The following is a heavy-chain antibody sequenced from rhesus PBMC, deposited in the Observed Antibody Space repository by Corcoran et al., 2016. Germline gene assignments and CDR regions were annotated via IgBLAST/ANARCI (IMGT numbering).Heavy chain of an antibody. Sequence: QVTLKESGPALVKPTQTLTLTCTFSGFSLSTSGMRVSWIRQPPGEALEWLARIGWDDDKYYSTSLKNRLTISKDTSKNQVVLTMTNMDPVDTATYYCARSLHSGSYYLRYFDYWGQGVLVTVSS. CDR1: GFSLSTSGMR. V-gene: IGHV2S2*01. J-gene: IGHJ4*01. D-gene: IGHD3-16*01. CDR3: ARSLHSGSYYLRYFDY. CDR2: IGWDDDK.